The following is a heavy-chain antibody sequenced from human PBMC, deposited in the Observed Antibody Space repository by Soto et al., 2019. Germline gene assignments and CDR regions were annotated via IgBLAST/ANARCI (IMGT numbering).Heavy chain of an antibody. CDR2: INAGNGNT. Sequence: QVQLVQSGAEVKKPGASVKVSCKASGYTFTSYAMHWVRQAPGQRLEWMGWINAGNGNTKYSQKFQGRVTTTRDTSVSTAYMELSSLRAEDTAVYYCAGGDSGSYYNFDYWGQGTLVTVSS. D-gene: IGHD1-26*01. CDR1: GYTFTSYA. V-gene: IGHV1-3*01. J-gene: IGHJ4*02. CDR3: AGGDSGSYYNFDY.